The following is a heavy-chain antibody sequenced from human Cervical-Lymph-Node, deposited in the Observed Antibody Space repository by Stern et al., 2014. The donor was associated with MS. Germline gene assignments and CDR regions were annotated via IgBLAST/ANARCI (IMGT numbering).Heavy chain of an antibody. J-gene: IGHJ3*02. CDR1: GFTFTSSA. Sequence: LVESGPEVKKPGTSVKVSCKASGFTFTSSAVQWVRQARGNRLELIGWIVVGSGQPKYAKKFPDTVPISRDMSPRKAYMELSSLRSEDTAVYYCAAEPMYYSDSVGAFDIWGQGTMVTVSS. V-gene: IGHV1-58*01. CDR3: AAEPMYYSDSVGAFDI. D-gene: IGHD3-22*01. CDR2: IVVGSGQP.